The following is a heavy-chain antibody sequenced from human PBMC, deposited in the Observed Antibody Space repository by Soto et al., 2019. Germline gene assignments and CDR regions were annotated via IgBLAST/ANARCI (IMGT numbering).Heavy chain of an antibody. J-gene: IGHJ4*02. CDR1: VYTFTSYY. CDR3: ARGTLSYCDILTGYWVLDY. CDR2: INPSGGST. Sequence: ASVKVSCKASVYTFTSYYMHWVRQAPGQGLEWMGIINPSGGSTSYAQKFQGRVTMTRDTSTSTVYMELSSLRSEDTAVYYCARGTLSYCDILTGYWVLDYWGQGTLVTVSS. V-gene: IGHV1-46*03. D-gene: IGHD3-9*01.